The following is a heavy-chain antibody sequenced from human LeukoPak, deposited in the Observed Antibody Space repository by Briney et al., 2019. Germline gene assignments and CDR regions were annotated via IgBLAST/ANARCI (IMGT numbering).Heavy chain of an antibody. Sequence: GGSLRLSCAASGFTFSSYAMSWVRQAPGKGLEWVANIKQDGSEKYYVDSVKGRFTISRDNAKNSLYLQMNSLRAEDTAVYYCARDRSRYYGSGSSLDYWGQGTLVTVSS. CDR3: ARDRSRYYGSGSSLDY. D-gene: IGHD3-10*01. V-gene: IGHV3-7*01. CDR1: GFTFSSYA. J-gene: IGHJ4*02. CDR2: IKQDGSEK.